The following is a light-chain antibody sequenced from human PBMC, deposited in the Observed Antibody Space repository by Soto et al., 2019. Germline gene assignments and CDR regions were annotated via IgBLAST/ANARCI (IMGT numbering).Light chain of an antibody. CDR2: GAS. Sequence: ELVMTQSPATLSFSPGERATLSCRASQSVRCHLAWYQQKPGQAPSLLIFGASIRATGVPARFSGSESGTEFTLTISSLQSEDVAVYFCQQYNNWPRTFGEGTKVEIK. CDR1: QSVRCH. CDR3: QQYNNWPRT. J-gene: IGKJ4*01. V-gene: IGKV3-15*01.